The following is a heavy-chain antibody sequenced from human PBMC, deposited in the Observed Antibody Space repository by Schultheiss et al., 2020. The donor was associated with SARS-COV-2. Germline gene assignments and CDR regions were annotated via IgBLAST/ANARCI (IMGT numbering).Heavy chain of an antibody. D-gene: IGHD2-15*01. CDR2: ISSSGSTI. CDR3: AREVEEVVISYDY. Sequence: GGSLRLSCSASGFTFSDYYMSWIRQAPGKGLEWVSYISSSGSTIYYADSVKGRFTISRDNAKNSLYMQMNSLRAEDTAVYYCAREVEEVVISYDYWGQGTLVTVSS. CDR1: GFTFSDYY. V-gene: IGHV3-11*01. J-gene: IGHJ4*02.